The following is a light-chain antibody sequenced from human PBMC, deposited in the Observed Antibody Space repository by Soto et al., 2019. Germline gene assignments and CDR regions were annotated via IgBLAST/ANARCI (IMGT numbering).Light chain of an antibody. CDR3: QQYFNWPPLT. CDR2: GAS. Sequence: EIVLTQSPATLSVSPGERATLSCRASQSVSSNLAWYQQKPGQAPRLLMFGASTRATNIPARFSGSGSGTEFTLTISILQSEDFAVYYCQQYFNWPPLTFGGGTKVEIK. CDR1: QSVSSN. V-gene: IGKV3-15*01. J-gene: IGKJ4*01.